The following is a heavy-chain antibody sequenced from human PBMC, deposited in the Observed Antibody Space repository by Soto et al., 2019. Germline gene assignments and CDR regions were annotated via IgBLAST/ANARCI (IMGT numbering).Heavy chain of an antibody. J-gene: IGHJ4*01. CDR3: SPAPISL. CDR1: GFTFSNVW. V-gene: IGHV3-15*01. Sequence: PGGPVRLFCVISGFTFSNVWMSWVRQAPGEGLEWVGRIKRKTDGGTSNYAAPEKGRFTIPRDDSKNTLYLQMNSLKTEDKAGYFCSPAPISLWGHGSLVTDSA. CDR2: IKRKTDGGTS.